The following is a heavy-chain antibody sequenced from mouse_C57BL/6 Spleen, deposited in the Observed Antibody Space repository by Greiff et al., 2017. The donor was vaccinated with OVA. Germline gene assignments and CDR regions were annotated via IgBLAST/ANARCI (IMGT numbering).Heavy chain of an antibody. CDR2: ISYDGSN. CDR3: ARDHYGSSYEAWFAY. J-gene: IGHJ3*01. V-gene: IGHV3-6*01. D-gene: IGHD1-1*01. CDR1: GYSITSGYY. Sequence: EVQLQESGPGLVKPSQSLSLTCSVTGYSITSGYYWNWIRQFPGNKLEWMGYISYDGSNNYNPSLKNRISITRDTSKNQFFLKLNSVTTEDTATYYCARDHYGSSYEAWFAYWGQGTLVTVSA.